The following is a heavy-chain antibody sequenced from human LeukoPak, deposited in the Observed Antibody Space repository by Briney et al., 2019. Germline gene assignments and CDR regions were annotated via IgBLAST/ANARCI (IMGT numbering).Heavy chain of an antibody. CDR3: ARTGYYYYYYMDV. V-gene: IGHV4-39*07. CDR2: IYYSGST. J-gene: IGHJ6*03. Sequence: SETLSLTCTVSGGSISSSIYYWGWIRQPPGKGLEWIGSIYYSGSTYYNPSLKSRVTISVDTSKDQFSLKLSSVTAADTAVYYCARTGYYYYYYMDVWGKGTTVTVSS. CDR1: GGSISSSIYY.